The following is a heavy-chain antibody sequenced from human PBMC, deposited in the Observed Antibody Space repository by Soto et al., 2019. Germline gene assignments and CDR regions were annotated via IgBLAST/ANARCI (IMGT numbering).Heavy chain of an antibody. CDR2: IYYDGNNK. CDR3: ARVGGTVTSDF. J-gene: IGHJ4*02. D-gene: IGHD4-17*01. CDR1: GFTFSSYG. V-gene: IGHV3-33*08. Sequence: QVQLVESGGGVVQPGKSLRLSCAAAGFTFSSYGMHWVRQAPGKGLEWLAMIYYDGNNKYYADSVKGRFTISRDNSRNTLYLQMNSLRAEDTGIYYWARVGGTVTSDFWGQGTLVNVSS.